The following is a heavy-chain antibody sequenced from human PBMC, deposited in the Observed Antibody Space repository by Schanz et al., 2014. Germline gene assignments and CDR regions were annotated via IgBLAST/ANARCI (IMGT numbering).Heavy chain of an antibody. CDR3: AKGRFGELSAFDI. J-gene: IGHJ3*02. V-gene: IGHV3-48*01. D-gene: IGHD3-10*01. Sequence: EVQLVESGGGLVQPGGSLRLSCAVSGFIVRSNYMTWVRQAPGKGLEWVAYISSSSSTIHYADSVKGRFTISRDNAKNSLYLQMDSLRAEDTAVYYCAKGRFGELSAFDIWGQGTMVTVSS. CDR2: ISSSSSTI. CDR1: GFIVRSNY.